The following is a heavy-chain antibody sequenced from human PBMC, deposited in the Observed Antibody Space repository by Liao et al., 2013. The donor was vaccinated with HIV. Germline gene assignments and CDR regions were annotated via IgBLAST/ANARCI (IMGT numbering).Heavy chain of an antibody. CDR3: ARGYYYGSGHNYMDV. V-gene: IGHV4-59*01. Sequence: QVQLQESGSGLVKPSETLSLTCTVSGGSISSYYWSWIRQPPGKGLEWIGYIYYSGSTNYNPSLKSRVTISMDTSKNQFSLKLNSVTAADTAVYYCARGYYYGSGHNYMDVWGKGTTVTVSS. J-gene: IGHJ6*03. D-gene: IGHD3-10*01. CDR2: IYYSGST. CDR1: GGSISSYY.